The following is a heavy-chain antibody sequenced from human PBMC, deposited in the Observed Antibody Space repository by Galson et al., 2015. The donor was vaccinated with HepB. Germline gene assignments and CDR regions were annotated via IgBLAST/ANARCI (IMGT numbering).Heavy chain of an antibody. J-gene: IGHJ3*01. CDR3: ATVAWVVNPGFDL. D-gene: IGHD2-21*01. V-gene: IGHV3-33*01. CDR2: ISHDGRQI. CDR1: GFAFYAYA. Sequence: SLRLSCAASGFAFYAYAAHWVRQAPGKGLEWVGKISHDGRQINYGDSVKGRFTISRDNSKSTLYLQMSGLQSDDTALYYCATVAWVVNPGFDLWGQGAMVTVSS.